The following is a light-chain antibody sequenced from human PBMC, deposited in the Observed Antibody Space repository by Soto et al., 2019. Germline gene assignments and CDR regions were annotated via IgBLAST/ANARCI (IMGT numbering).Light chain of an antibody. V-gene: IGKV3-20*01. CDR3: QQYGSSART. CDR2: GAS. Sequence: EIVLAQSPATLSLSPGERATLSCRASQSVSISLAWYQQKPGQAPRLLIYGASSGATGIPDRFSGSGSGTDFTLTISRLEPEEFAVYYCQQYGSSARTFGQGTKVDIK. J-gene: IGKJ1*01. CDR1: QSVSIS.